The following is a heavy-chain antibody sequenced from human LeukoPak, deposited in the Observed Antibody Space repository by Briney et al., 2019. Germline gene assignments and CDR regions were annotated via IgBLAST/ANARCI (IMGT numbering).Heavy chain of an antibody. J-gene: IGHJ4*02. Sequence: PGGSLRLSCAGSGFTFSNYAMSWVRQAPGKGLEWVSAISGSGGSTYYADAVKGRFTISRDNSKNTLYLQMNSLRAEDTAVYYCAKVPHWYSSGWPLDYWGQGTLVTVSS. D-gene: IGHD6-19*01. CDR2: ISGSGGST. CDR1: GFTFSNYA. CDR3: AKVPHWYSSGWPLDY. V-gene: IGHV3-23*01.